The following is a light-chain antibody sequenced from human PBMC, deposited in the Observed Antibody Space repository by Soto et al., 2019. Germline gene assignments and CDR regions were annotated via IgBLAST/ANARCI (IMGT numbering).Light chain of an antibody. CDR1: SSDVGGYNY. Sequence: QSALTQPPSASGSPGQSVTISCTGTSSDVGGYNYVSWYQQHPGKAPKLMIYEVSKRPSGVPDRFSGSKSGNTASLTISGLQAEDEADYYCVSFTTSGSYVFGTGTKVTVL. CDR2: EVS. J-gene: IGLJ1*01. V-gene: IGLV2-8*01. CDR3: VSFTTSGSYV.